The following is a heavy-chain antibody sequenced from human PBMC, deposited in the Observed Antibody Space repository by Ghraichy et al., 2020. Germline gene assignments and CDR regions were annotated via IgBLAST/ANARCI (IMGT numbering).Heavy chain of an antibody. J-gene: IGHJ4*02. V-gene: IGHV3-7*05. CDR2: IKPDGSEE. D-gene: IGHD3-10*01. CDR1: GFTFSNDW. Sequence: GGSLRLSCAASGFTFSNDWMGWVRQAPGKGLEWVTNIKPDGSEEFYVDSVKGRFTISRDNAKSSLHLQMNSLRAEDTAIYYCARGSAGAFDYWGQGTLVTVSP. CDR3: ARGSAGAFDY.